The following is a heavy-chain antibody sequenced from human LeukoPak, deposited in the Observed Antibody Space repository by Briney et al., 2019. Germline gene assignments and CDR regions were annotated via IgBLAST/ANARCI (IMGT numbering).Heavy chain of an antibody. CDR1: GYTFTIYG. J-gene: IGHJ5*02. CDR2: ISAYNGNT. CDR3: ARDALNNYYDSRRHWFDP. V-gene: IGHV1-18*01. Sequence: ASVNVSCKASGYTFTIYGISWVRQAPGQGLEWMGWISAYNGNTNYAQKLQGRVTMTTDTSTSTAYMELRSLRSDDTAVYYCARDALNNYYDSRRHWFDPWGQGTLVTVSS. D-gene: IGHD3-22*01.